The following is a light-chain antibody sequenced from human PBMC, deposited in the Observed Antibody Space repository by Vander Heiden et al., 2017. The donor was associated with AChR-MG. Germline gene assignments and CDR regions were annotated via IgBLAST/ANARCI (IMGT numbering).Light chain of an antibody. CDR1: SSDVGGYNY. J-gene: IGLJ3*02. CDR3: SSYTSSSTS. V-gene: IGLV2-14*01. Sequence: QSALTPPASVSGSPGQSTTIPRTGTSSDVGGYNYVSWYQQHPGKAPKLMIYEVSNRPSGVSNRFSGSKSGNTASLTISGLQAEDEADYYCSSYTSSSTSFGGGTKLTVL. CDR2: EVS.